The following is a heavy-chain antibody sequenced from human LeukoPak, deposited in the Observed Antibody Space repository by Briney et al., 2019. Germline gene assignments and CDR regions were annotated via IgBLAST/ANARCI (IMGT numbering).Heavy chain of an antibody. CDR2: IYHSGST. V-gene: IGHV4-4*02. CDR3: ARDEGVLGGNVTQRDY. J-gene: IGHJ4*02. CDR1: GGSISSSNW. D-gene: IGHD4-23*01. Sequence: SGTLSLTCAVSGGSISSSNWWSWVRQPPGKGLEWIGEIYHSGSTNYNPSLKSRVTISVDKSKNQFSLKLSSVTAADTAVYYCARDEGVLGGNVTQRDYWGQGTLVTVSS.